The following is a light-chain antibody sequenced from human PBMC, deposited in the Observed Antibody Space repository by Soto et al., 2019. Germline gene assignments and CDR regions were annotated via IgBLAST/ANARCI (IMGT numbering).Light chain of an antibody. CDR2: GAS. Sequence: EIVLKQSPGTLSLYPGERATLSCRASQSVSSSYLAWYQQKPGQAPRLLIYGASSRATGIPDRFSGSGSGTDFTLTISSLEPEDFAVYYCQQYGSASPITFGQGTRLEVK. V-gene: IGKV3-20*01. J-gene: IGKJ5*01. CDR1: QSVSSSY. CDR3: QQYGSASPIT.